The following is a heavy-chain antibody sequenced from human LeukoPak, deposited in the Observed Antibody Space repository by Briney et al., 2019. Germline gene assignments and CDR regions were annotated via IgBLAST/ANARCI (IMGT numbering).Heavy chain of an antibody. CDR1: GFTFSSYW. V-gene: IGHV3-7*01. CDR3: ARVGSGWYTYYFDY. Sequence: GGSLRLSCAASGFTFSSYWMSWVRQAPGKGLEWVANIKQDGSEKYYVDSVKGRFTISRDNAKNSLYLQMNSLRAEDTAVYYCARVGSGWYTYYFDYWGQGTLVTVSS. D-gene: IGHD6-19*01. CDR2: IKQDGSEK. J-gene: IGHJ4*02.